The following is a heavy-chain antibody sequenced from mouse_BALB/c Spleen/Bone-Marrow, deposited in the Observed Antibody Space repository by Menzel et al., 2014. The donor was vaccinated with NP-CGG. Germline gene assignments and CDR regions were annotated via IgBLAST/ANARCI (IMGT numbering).Heavy chain of an antibody. CDR2: ISYSGST. J-gene: IGHJ2*01. Sequence: DVKLVESGPSLVKPSQTLSLTCSVTGDSITSGYWNWIRKFPGNKLEFMGYISYSGSTYYNPSLKSRISITRVTSKTQYYLQLNSVTTEDTATYYCATYEGGTFDYRGQGTTLTVSP. CDR1: GDSITSGY. D-gene: IGHD3-3*01. V-gene: IGHV3-8*02. CDR3: ATYEGGTFDY.